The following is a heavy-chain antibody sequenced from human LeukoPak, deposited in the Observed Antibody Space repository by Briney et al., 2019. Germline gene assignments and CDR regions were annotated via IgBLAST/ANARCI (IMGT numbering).Heavy chain of an antibody. CDR3: AKLGQLATEVVS. CDR2: ISDSGGST. V-gene: IGHV3-23*01. Sequence: GGSLRLSCEASGFTFSSYAMSWVRQAPGKGLKWVAGISDSGGSTSYADSVKGRFTISRDSHKNTLHLQMNSLRTEDTAVYHCAKLGQLATEVVSWGQGTLVTVSS. CDR1: GFTFSSYA. D-gene: IGHD6-13*01. J-gene: IGHJ4*02.